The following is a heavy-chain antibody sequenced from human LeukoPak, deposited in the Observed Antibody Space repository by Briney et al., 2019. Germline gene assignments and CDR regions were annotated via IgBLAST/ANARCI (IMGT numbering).Heavy chain of an antibody. CDR2: INAGSGDK. V-gene: IGHV1-2*05. D-gene: IGHD7-27*01. J-gene: IGHJ4*02. Sequence: SVNVSCKTSGYRFSGYFVHWVQPAPPQGLEWMGRINAGSGDKELAEKFQGRVTMSWDTFVSTAYMEVSGLTSDDTGIYYCARDLSSTPHWEFDHWGQGTLVTVSS. CDR3: ARDLSSTPHWEFDH. CDR1: GYRFSGYF.